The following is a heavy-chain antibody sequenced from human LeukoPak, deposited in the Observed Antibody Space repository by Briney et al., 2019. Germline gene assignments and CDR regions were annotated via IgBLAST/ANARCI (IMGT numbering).Heavy chain of an antibody. Sequence: PGGSLTLSCAAPGFTFSSYSMNWVRQAPGKGLEWVSSISSSSRYIYCADSMKGRFTICRDNAKNSLYLQMNSLRAEDTAVYYCARDRVYYYDSSGYPDLPSFDYWGQGTLVTVSS. V-gene: IGHV3-21*01. D-gene: IGHD3-22*01. CDR3: ARDRVYYYDSSGYPDLPSFDY. J-gene: IGHJ4*02. CDR2: ISSSSRYI. CDR1: GFTFSSYS.